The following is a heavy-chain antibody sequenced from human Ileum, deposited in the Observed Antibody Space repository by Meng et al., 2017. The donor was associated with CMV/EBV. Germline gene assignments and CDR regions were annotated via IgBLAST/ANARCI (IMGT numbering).Heavy chain of an antibody. CDR1: FRYYP. CDR3: VKDYPATSSVNYGNVFFDD. Sequence: FRYYPMGWVRRHAPGKELGWVSGIAHGGGETYYADSVWGRFSLSRDNSKNTVYLQMSSLRAEDTAVYNCVKDYPATSSVNYGNVFFDDWGLGTLVTVSS. V-gene: IGHV3-23*01. D-gene: IGHD2/OR15-2a*01. CDR2: IAHGGGET. J-gene: IGHJ4*02.